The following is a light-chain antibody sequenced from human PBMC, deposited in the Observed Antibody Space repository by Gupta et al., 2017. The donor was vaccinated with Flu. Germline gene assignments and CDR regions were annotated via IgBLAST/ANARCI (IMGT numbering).Light chain of an antibody. Sequence: GDRVTITCRPSQNVDNYLNWYQQKMGEAPKLLIYRAFKLQRGVPSRFTGAASGADFTLTINNLQPDDFATYFCQQGYSNPLTFGGGTRVEI. CDR3: QQGYSNPLT. CDR1: QNVDNY. J-gene: IGKJ4*01. CDR2: RAF. V-gene: IGKV1-39*01.